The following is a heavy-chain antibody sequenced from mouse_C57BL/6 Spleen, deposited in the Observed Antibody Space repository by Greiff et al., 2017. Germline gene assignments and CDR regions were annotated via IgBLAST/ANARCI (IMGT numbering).Heavy chain of an antibody. D-gene: IGHD1-1*01. V-gene: IGHV1-53*01. Sequence: QVQLQQPGTELVKPGASVKLSCKASGYTFTSYWMHWVKQRPGQGLEWIGNINPSNGGTNYNEKFKSKATLTVDKSSSTAYMQLISLTSEDSAVYYCARYPITTVVANWYFDVWGTGTTVTVSS. J-gene: IGHJ1*03. CDR3: ARYPITTVVANWYFDV. CDR2: INPSNGGT. CDR1: GYTFTSYW.